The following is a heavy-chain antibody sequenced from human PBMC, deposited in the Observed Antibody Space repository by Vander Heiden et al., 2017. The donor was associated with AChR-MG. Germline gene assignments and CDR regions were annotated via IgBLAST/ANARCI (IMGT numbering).Heavy chain of an antibody. V-gene: IGHV3-21*01. D-gene: IGHD3-3*01. CDR3: ARGDGGWSVRITYKYFQH. J-gene: IGHJ1*01. CDR2: ISSRRSYI. Sequence: EVQLVESGGGLVKPGGSLRLSCAASGFTFSSNSMNWVRQAPGKGLEWVSSISSRRSYIYYADSVKGRFTISRDNAKNSLYLQMNSLRDEDTAVYYGARGDGGWSVRITYKYFQHWGQGTLVNVAS. CDR1: GFTFSSNS.